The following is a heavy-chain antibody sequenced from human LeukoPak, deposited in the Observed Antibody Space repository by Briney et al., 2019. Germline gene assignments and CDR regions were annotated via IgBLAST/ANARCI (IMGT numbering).Heavy chain of an antibody. V-gene: IGHV3-48*02. Sequence: GSLRLSCVASGFTLSSHNINWVRQAPGKGLEWVSHISSTSGTIYYADSVKGRFTISRDNAKNSLYLQMNSLRDEDTAVYYCARGASYSGSYYFDYWGQGTLVTVSS. D-gene: IGHD1-26*01. CDR2: ISSTSGTI. J-gene: IGHJ4*02. CDR1: GFTLSSHN. CDR3: ARGASYSGSYYFDY.